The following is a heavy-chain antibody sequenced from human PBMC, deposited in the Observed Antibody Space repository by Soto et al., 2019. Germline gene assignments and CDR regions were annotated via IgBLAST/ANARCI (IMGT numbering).Heavy chain of an antibody. D-gene: IGHD3-22*01. CDR1: VFTFSSYG. CDR3: AKDWYYYDSSGYLNRADY. V-gene: IGHV3-30*18. J-gene: IGHJ4*02. CDR2: ISYDGSNK. Sequence: QVQLVESGGGVVQPGRSLRLSCAASVFTFSSYGMHWVRQAPGKGLEWVAVISYDGSNKYYADSVKGRFTISRDNSKNTLYLQMNSLRAEDTAVYYCAKDWYYYDSSGYLNRADYWGQGTLVTVSS.